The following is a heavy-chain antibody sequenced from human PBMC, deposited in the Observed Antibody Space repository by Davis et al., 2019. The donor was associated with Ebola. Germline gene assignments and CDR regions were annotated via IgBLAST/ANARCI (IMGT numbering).Heavy chain of an antibody. J-gene: IGHJ4*02. V-gene: IGHV2-5*02. CDR1: GFSLSTRGVG. D-gene: IGHD3-9*01. Sequence: SGPTLVKPTQTLTLTCTFSGFSLSTRGVGVGWIRQPPGKALEWLALIYWDDDKRYSPSLKSRLTITKDTSKNQVVLTMTNMDPVDTATYYCAHRRRYYDILTGYYRYYFDYWGQGTLVTVS. CDR2: IYWDDDK. CDR3: AHRRRYYDILTGYYRYYFDY.